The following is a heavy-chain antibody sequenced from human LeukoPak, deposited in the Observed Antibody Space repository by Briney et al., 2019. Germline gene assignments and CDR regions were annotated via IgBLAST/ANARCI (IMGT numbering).Heavy chain of an antibody. CDR3: ARGYCSGGSCYSDWFDP. J-gene: IGHJ5*02. CDR2: ISTYNGNT. Sequence: ASVKVSCKASGYTFNSYGISWVRQAPGQGPEWMGWISTYNGNTKYAEKFQGRVTMTTDTPTSTAYMELRSLRSDDTAVYYCARGYCSGGSCYSDWFDPWGQGTLVTVSS. D-gene: IGHD2-15*01. CDR1: GYTFNSYG. V-gene: IGHV1-18*01.